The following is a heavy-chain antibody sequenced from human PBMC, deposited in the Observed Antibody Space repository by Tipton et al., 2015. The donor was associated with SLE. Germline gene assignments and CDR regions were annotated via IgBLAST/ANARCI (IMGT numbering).Heavy chain of an antibody. J-gene: IGHJ4*02. V-gene: IGHV3-74*03. D-gene: IGHD3-3*01. Sequence: SLRLSCAASGFTFTNSWMHWVRQAPGKGLVWVSRISDGSSTTYADSVKGRFTISRDNAKNTLYLQMNSLRAEDTAVYYCARDSYYDFWSGFSDYWGQGTLVTVSS. CDR1: GFTFTNSW. CDR2: ISDGSST. CDR3: ARDSYYDFWSGFSDY.